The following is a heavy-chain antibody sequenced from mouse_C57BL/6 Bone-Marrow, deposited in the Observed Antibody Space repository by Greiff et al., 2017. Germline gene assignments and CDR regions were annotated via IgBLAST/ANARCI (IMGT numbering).Heavy chain of an antibody. CDR3: TTLGIYGSSYVGDY. Sequence: EVQLQQSGAELVRSGASVKLSCTASGFNIKDYYMHWVKQRPEQGLEWIGRIDPEDGDTEYAPKFQGKATMTADTSSNTAYLQLSSLTSEDTAVYYCTTLGIYGSSYVGDYWGQGTTLTVSS. CDR1: GFNIKDYY. V-gene: IGHV14-1*01. CDR2: IDPEDGDT. J-gene: IGHJ2*01. D-gene: IGHD1-1*01.